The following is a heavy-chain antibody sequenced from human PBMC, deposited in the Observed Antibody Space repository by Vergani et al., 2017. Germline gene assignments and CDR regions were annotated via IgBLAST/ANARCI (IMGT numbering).Heavy chain of an antibody. V-gene: IGHV4-59*11. Sequence: QVQLQESGPGLVKSSETLSLTCSVSFDSTRNPYCNWIRQPPGKGLEWIGSIHYSENTNYNPSLKTRVTISVDTSKNQFSLTLTSVTAADTAVYYCASDTHSEQRADRWGQGILVTVTS. CDR1: FDSTRNPY. J-gene: IGHJ5*02. CDR2: IHYSENT. CDR3: ASDTHSEQRADR. D-gene: IGHD1/OR15-1a*01.